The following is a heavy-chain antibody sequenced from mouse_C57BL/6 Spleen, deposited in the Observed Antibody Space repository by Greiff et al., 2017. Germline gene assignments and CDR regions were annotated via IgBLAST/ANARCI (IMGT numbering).Heavy chain of an antibody. V-gene: IGHV1-26*01. D-gene: IGHD2-1*01. J-gene: IGHJ3*01. CDR1: GYTFTDYY. Sequence: EVQLQQSGPELVKPGASVKISCKASGYTFTDYYMNWVKQSHGKSLEWIGDINPNNGGTSYNQKFKGKATLTVDKSSSTAYMELRSLTSEDSAVYYCADGNFWFAYWGQGTLVTVSA. CDR3: ADGNFWFAY. CDR2: INPNNGGT.